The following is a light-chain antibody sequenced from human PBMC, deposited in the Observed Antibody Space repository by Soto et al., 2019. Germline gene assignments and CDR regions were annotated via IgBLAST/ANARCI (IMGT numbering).Light chain of an antibody. CDR2: DAS. Sequence: AIQLTQSPSSLSASVGDRVTXTXRXSQGISSALAWYQQKPGQAPKLLIYDASSLESGVPSRFSGSGPGTDFTLTISSLQPKDFATYYCQQVNSYTRTFGPGTKVDIK. J-gene: IGKJ3*01. CDR3: QQVNSYTRT. CDR1: QGISSA. V-gene: IGKV1-13*02.